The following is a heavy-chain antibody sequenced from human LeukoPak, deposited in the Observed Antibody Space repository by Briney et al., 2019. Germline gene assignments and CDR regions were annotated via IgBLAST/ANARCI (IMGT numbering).Heavy chain of an antibody. CDR1: GGSFNNYY. Sequence: PSETLSLTCGVYGGSFNNYYWSWIRQPPGKGLEWIGEINHSGSTNYNTSLKSRVTLSVDTSKNQFSLNLTSVTAADAAVYYCARERSPSGGHNWFDPWGQGTLVTVSS. CDR3: ARERSPSGGHNWFDP. J-gene: IGHJ5*02. V-gene: IGHV4-34*01. CDR2: INHSGST. D-gene: IGHD4-23*01.